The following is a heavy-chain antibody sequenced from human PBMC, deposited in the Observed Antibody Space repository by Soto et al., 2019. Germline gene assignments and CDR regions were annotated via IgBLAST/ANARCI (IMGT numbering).Heavy chain of an antibody. CDR2: IWYDGSNK. J-gene: IGHJ6*02. Sequence: GGSLRLSCAASGFTFSSYGMHWVRQAPGKGLEWVAVIWYDGSNKYYADSVKGRFTISRDNSKNTLYLQMNSLRAEDTAVYYCARDGSSSSNEYYYYYGMDVWGQGTTVTVSS. CDR3: ARDGSSSSNEYYYYYGMDV. D-gene: IGHD6-13*01. V-gene: IGHV3-33*01. CDR1: GFTFSSYG.